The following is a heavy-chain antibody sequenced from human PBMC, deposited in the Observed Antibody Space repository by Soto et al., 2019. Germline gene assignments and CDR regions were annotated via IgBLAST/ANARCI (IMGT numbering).Heavy chain of an antibody. V-gene: IGHV1-69*12. CDR2: IIPIFGTA. J-gene: IGHJ2*01. CDR3: ARAPPVYWYFDL. CDR1: GGTFSSYA. Sequence: QVQPVQSGAEVKKPGSSVKVSCKASGGTFSSYAISWVRQAPGQGLEWMGGIIPIFGTANYAQKFQGRVXIXAXASTSTDYMELSSLRSEDTAVYYCARAPPVYWYFDLWGRGTLVTVSS.